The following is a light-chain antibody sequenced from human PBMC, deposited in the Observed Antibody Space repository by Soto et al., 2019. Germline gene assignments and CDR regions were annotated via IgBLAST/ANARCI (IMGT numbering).Light chain of an antibody. J-gene: IGKJ1*01. CDR2: GAS. V-gene: IGKV3-20*01. Sequence: EIVMTQSPATLSVSPGERATLSCRASQSVSSNLAWYQQKPGQGPRLLIYGASSRATGTPDRFSGSGSGTDLTITINRLEPEDFELYYCQQYGSSPPTFGQGTKVDI. CDR3: QQYGSSPPT. CDR1: QSVSSN.